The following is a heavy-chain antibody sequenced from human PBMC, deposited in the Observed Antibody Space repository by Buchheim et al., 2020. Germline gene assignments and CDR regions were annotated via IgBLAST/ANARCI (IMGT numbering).Heavy chain of an antibody. CDR2: IYRDGST. Sequence: EVQLVESGGGLVQPGGSLRLSCTVSGFSVKSNYMSWVRQAPGKGLEWVSVIYRDGSTYYADSVKGSFTVSRDNSKNTLYFQMNSLRAEDTAVYYCARDPHIVVATAQGEDYWGQGTL. J-gene: IGHJ4*02. D-gene: IGHD2-21*02. CDR3: ARDPHIVVATAQGEDY. V-gene: IGHV3-66*01. CDR1: GFSVKSNY.